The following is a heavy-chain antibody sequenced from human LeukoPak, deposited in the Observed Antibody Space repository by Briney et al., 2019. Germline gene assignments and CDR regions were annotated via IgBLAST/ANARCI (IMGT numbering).Heavy chain of an antibody. Sequence: GGSLRLSCAASGFTFSDYFMSWIRQAPGKGLEWVSYISSSGSTIDYADSVRGRFTISRDNAKNSLYLQMNSLRAEDTAVYYCAKDWAYYYDNYGLDYWGQGTLVTVSS. J-gene: IGHJ4*02. CDR2: ISSSGSTI. CDR3: AKDWAYYYDNYGLDY. CDR1: GFTFSDYF. V-gene: IGHV3-11*04. D-gene: IGHD3-22*01.